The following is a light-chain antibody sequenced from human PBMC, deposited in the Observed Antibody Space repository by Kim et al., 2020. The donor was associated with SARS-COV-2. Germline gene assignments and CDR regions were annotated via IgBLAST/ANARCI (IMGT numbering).Light chain of an antibody. Sequence: SVTPGERATLSCRASKNVSNYLAWFQQKPGQAPRLLIYDTSNRATGTPARFSGSGSGTDFTLTVSGLEPQDFAVYYCQQRSNWPGTFGQGTKLEI. V-gene: IGKV3-11*01. CDR2: DTS. J-gene: IGKJ2*01. CDR1: KNVSNY. CDR3: QQRSNWPGT.